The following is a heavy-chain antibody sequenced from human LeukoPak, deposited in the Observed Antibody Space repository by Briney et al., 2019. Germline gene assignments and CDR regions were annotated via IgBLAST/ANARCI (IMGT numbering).Heavy chain of an antibody. CDR1: GLTFSSYA. J-gene: IGHJ5*02. V-gene: IGHV3-23*01. D-gene: IGHD5-12*01. Sequence: GGSLRLSCAASGLTFSSYAMSWVRQAPGEGLEWVSAISGSGGSTYYADSVKGRFTISRDNSKNTLYLQMNSLRAEDTAVYYCAKDTLSGYDPWGQGTLVTVSS. CDR3: AKDTLSGYDP. CDR2: ISGSGGST.